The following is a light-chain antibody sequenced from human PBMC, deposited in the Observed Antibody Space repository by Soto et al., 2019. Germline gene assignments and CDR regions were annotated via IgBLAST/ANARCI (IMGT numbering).Light chain of an antibody. V-gene: IGLV1-40*01. CDR2: GNS. Sequence: QSVLTQPPSVSGAPGQRVTISCTGSSSNIGAGYDVHWYQQLPGTAPKLLIYGNSNRPSGVPDRFSGSKSGTSASLAITGLQAEDEADHYCQSYDSSLSCVVFGGGTKLTVL. CDR1: SSNIGAGYD. J-gene: IGLJ2*01. CDR3: QSYDSSLSCVV.